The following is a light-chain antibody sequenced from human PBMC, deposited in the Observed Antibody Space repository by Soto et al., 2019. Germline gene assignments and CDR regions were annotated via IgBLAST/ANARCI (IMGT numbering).Light chain of an antibody. CDR3: QQLNVYPST. CDR1: QSISSY. J-gene: IGKJ4*01. V-gene: IGKV1-39*01. Sequence: DIQMTQSPSSLSASVGDRVTITFGASQSISSYLNWYQQKPGKAPKLLIYAASSLQSGVPSRFSGSGSGTDFTLTISSLQPEDFATYYCQQLNVYPSTFGGGTKVDIK. CDR2: AAS.